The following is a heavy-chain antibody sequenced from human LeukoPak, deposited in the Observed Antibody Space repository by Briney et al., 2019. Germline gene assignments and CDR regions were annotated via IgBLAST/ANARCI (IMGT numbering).Heavy chain of an antibody. Sequence: PGGSLRLSCAASGFTFNTYGMHWVRQAPGKGLEWVANIKQDGSEKYYVDSVKGRFTISRDNAKNSLYLQMNSLRAEDTAVYYCATLGGDYWGQGTLVTVSS. CDR3: ATLGGDY. V-gene: IGHV3-7*05. J-gene: IGHJ4*02. CDR1: GFTFNTYG. D-gene: IGHD7-27*01. CDR2: IKQDGSEK.